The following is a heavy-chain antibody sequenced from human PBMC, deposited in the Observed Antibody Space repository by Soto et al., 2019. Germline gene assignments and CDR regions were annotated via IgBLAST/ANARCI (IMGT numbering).Heavy chain of an antibody. D-gene: IGHD2-8*01. CDR2: ISGSGGTT. Sequence: EVQLLESGGDLVQPGGSLRLSCIASGVTFSTYAMSWVRQAPGKGLEWVSAISGSGGTTYYADSVKGRFTISRDNSKNTLYLQMNSLRAEDTAVYYCARGDSTDCSNGVCSFFYNHDMDVWGQGTTVTVSS. CDR1: GVTFSTYA. CDR3: ARGDSTDCSNGVCSFFYNHDMDV. J-gene: IGHJ6*02. V-gene: IGHV3-23*01.